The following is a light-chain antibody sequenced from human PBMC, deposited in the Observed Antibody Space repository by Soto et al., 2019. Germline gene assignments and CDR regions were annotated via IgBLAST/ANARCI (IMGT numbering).Light chain of an antibody. Sequence: DIQMTQSPSSVSASVGDRFTITCRASQDISSWLVWYQQKPGKAPKLLIYAASTLQSGVPSRFSGSGSGRDFTLTISSLQPEDFATYYCLLDYAYFWAFGQGTKVDI. CDR3: LLDYAYFWA. CDR1: QDISSW. V-gene: IGKV1-12*01. J-gene: IGKJ1*01. CDR2: AAS.